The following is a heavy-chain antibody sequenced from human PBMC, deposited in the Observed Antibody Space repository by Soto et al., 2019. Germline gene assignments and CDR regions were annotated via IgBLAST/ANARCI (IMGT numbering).Heavy chain of an antibody. V-gene: IGHV3-43*01. CDR3: AKGGDYWYFDL. Sequence: EMQLVESGGVVVQPGGSLRLSCAASGFTFDDYTMHWVRQVPGKGLDWVSTISWDGGTTYYADSVKDRFTISRDNSKHSLYLQMNGLITEDSALYYCAKGGDYWYFDLWGRGTLATVSS. J-gene: IGHJ2*01. CDR2: ISWDGGTT. CDR1: GFTFDDYT. D-gene: IGHD3-16*01.